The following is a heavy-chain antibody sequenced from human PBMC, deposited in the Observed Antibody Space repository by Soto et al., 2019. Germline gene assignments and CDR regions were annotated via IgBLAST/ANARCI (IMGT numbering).Heavy chain of an antibody. Sequence: EVQLLESGGKLVQPGGSLTLSCAASGFTFSTYAMAWVRQAPGKGLEWVSGVSACGRNTGYADPVKGRFYISRDNSKNTVSLHMHSLRADDTVLYYCAKVRPLWTSGYIFAHWGPGKPVTVPS. D-gene: IGHD5-18*01. CDR2: VSACGRNT. CDR1: GFTFSTYA. V-gene: IGHV3-23*01. CDR3: AKVRPLWTSGYIFAH. J-gene: IGHJ4*01.